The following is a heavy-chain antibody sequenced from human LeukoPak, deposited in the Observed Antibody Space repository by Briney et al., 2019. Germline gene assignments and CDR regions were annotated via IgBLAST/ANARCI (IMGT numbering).Heavy chain of an antibody. CDR1: GGSISTTTYY. Sequence: TSETLSLTCTVSGGSISTTTYYWGWIRQPPGRGLEWIGSTRYSGNTYYNPSLKSRVAISVDTSKNQFSLKLSSVAAADTAVYYCARTSGSGNAAIFDFWGQGALVTVSS. J-gene: IGHJ4*02. D-gene: IGHD3-10*01. CDR3: ARTSGSGNAAIFDF. V-gene: IGHV4-39*01. CDR2: TRYSGNT.